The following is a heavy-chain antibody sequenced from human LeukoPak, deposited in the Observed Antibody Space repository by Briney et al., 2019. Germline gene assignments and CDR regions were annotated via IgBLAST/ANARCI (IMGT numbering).Heavy chain of an antibody. CDR1: GGSISTGDYY. V-gene: IGHV4-30-4*01. J-gene: IGHJ4*02. Sequence: SETLSLTCTVSGGSISTGDYYWSWIRQPPGKGLEWIGYIYYSGNTYYDPSLNSRVTISVDTSKNQFSLRLNSVTAADTAVYYCARVLGDYVALDYWGQGTLVTVSS. D-gene: IGHD4-17*01. CDR2: IYYSGNT. CDR3: ARVLGDYVALDY.